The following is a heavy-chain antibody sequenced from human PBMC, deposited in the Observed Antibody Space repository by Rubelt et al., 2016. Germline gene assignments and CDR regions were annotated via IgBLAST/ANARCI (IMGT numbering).Heavy chain of an antibody. V-gene: IGHV3-23*01. J-gene: IGHJ4*02. Sequence: LVQPGGSLRLSCAASGFTFSSYAMSWVRQAPGKGLEWVSAISGSGGSTYYADSVKGRFTISRDNSKNTLYLQMNSLRAEDTAVYYCAKLISREWELLYYFDYWGQGTLVTVSS. CDR3: AKLISREWELLYYFDY. CDR1: GFTFSSYA. CDR2: ISGSGGST. D-gene: IGHD1-26*01.